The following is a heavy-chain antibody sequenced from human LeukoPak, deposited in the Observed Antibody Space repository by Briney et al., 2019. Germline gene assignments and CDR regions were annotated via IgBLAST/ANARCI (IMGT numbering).Heavy chain of an antibody. D-gene: IGHD3-10*01. V-gene: IGHV4-30-2*01. Sequence: SETLSLTCAVSGGSISSGGYSWSWIRQPPGKGLEWIGYIYHSGSTYYNPSLKSRVTISLDRSKNQFSLKLSSVTAADTAVYYCASQKTYYYGSGSYQVDYWGQGTLVTVSS. J-gene: IGHJ4*02. CDR3: ASQKTYYYGSGSYQVDY. CDR1: GGSISSGGYS. CDR2: IYHSGST.